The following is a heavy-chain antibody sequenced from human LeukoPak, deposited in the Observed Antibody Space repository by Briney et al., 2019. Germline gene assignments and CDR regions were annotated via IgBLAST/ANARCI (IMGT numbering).Heavy chain of an antibody. V-gene: IGHV3-73*01. D-gene: IGHD6-13*01. Sequence: GGSLKLSCAASGFTFSGSAMHWVRQASGKGLEWLGRIRSKADSYTTAYAASVKGRFIVSRDDSKNTAYLQMNSLRTEDTAVYYCRAAADLNDYWGQGTLVTVSS. CDR3: RAAADLNDY. J-gene: IGHJ4*02. CDR1: GFTFSGSA. CDR2: IRSKADSYTT.